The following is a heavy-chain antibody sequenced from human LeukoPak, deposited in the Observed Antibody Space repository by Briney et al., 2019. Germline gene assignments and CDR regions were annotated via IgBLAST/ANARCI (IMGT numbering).Heavy chain of an antibody. V-gene: IGHV3-23*01. CDR1: GFTFSNFG. CDR3: AKGYGDYVFDT. J-gene: IGHJ5*02. D-gene: IGHD4-17*01. CDR2: ISGSGGST. Sequence: GGSLRLSCAASGFTFSNFGMSWVRQAPGKGLEWVSVISGSGGSTYYADSVKGRFTISRDNSKNTLYLQMNSLRADDTAVYYCAKGYGDYVFDTWGQGTLVTVSS.